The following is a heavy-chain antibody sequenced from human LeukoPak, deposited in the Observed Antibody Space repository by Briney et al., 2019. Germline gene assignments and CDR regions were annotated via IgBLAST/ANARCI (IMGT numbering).Heavy chain of an antibody. V-gene: IGHV3-64D*09. Sequence: GGSLRLSCSVSGFTFSRYAMHWVRQAPGKGLEYASAISSNGGSTYYTDSVKGRTTISRDNSKKTLYLQMSSLRAEDTAVYYCVTSEYGDYVPPFDFWGQGTLVTVSS. CDR1: GFTFSRYA. CDR3: VTSEYGDYVPPFDF. J-gene: IGHJ4*02. D-gene: IGHD4-17*01. CDR2: ISSNGGST.